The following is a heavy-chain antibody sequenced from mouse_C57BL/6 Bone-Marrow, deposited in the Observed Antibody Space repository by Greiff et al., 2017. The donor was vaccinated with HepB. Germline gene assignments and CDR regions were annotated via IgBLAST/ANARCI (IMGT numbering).Heavy chain of an antibody. D-gene: IGHD1-1*01. CDR2: ISNGGGST. Sequence: EVQLVESGGGLVQPGGSLKLSCAASGFTFSDYYMYWVRQTPEKRLEWVAYISNGGGSTYYPDTVKGRFTISRDNAKNTLYLQMSRLKSEDTAMYYCARLTTVGPFAYWGQGTLVTVSA. CDR1: GFTFSDYY. V-gene: IGHV5-12*01. CDR3: ARLTTVGPFAY. J-gene: IGHJ3*01.